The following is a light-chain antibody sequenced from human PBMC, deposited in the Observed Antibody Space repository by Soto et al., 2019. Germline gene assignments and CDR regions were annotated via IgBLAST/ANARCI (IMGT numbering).Light chain of an antibody. Sequence: DIQMTQSPSTLSGSVVERVTITRRASQTISSWLAWYQQKPGKAPKLLIYKASTLKSGVPSRFSGSGSGTEFTLTISSLQPDDFATYYCQQYNSYSRTFGQGTKVDIK. CDR2: KAS. CDR3: QQYNSYSRT. V-gene: IGKV1-5*03. CDR1: QTISSW. J-gene: IGKJ1*01.